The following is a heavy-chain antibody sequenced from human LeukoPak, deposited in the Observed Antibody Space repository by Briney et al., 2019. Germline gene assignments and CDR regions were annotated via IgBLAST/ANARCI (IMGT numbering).Heavy chain of an antibody. V-gene: IGHV3-74*01. CDR2: INTDGSGT. CDR3: ARGPSSNWSGLDF. CDR1: GFTFSTYW. J-gene: IGHJ4*02. Sequence: GGSLRLSCAASGFTFSTYWMHWVRQAPGKGPVWVSRINTDGSGTSYADSVKGRFTISRDNAKNTLYLQVNNLRAEDTAVYYCARGPSSNWSGLDFWGQGTLLTVSS. D-gene: IGHD6-13*01.